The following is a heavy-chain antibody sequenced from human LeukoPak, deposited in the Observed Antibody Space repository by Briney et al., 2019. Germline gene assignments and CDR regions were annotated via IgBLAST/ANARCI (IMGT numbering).Heavy chain of an antibody. CDR2: IYYSGST. J-gene: IGHJ6*03. CDR1: GGSISNTSYY. Sequence: SETLSLTCTVSGGSISNTSYYWGWIRQPPGKGLEWIGSIYYSGSTYYNPSLKSRVTISVDTSKNQFSLKLSSVTAADTAVYYCTRDQRSGYSGYDYYYYYYMDVWGKGTTVTVSS. CDR3: TRDQRSGYSGYDYYYYYYMDV. V-gene: IGHV4-39*07. D-gene: IGHD5-12*01.